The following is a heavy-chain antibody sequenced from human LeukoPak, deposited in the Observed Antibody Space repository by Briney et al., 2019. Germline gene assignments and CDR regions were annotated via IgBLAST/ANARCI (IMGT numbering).Heavy chain of an antibody. V-gene: IGHV4-31*03. CDR1: GGSISSGGYY. Sequence: PSQTLSLTCTVSGGSISSGGYYWSWIRQHPGKGLEWIGYIYYGGSTYYNPSLKSRVTISVDTSKNQFSLKLSSVTAADTAVYYCAREGHDYGDYVVDYWGQGTLVTVSS. D-gene: IGHD4-17*01. CDR3: AREGHDYGDYVVDY. J-gene: IGHJ4*02. CDR2: IYYGGST.